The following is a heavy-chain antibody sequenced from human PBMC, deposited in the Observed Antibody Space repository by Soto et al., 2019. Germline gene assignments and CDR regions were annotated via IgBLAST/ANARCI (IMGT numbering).Heavy chain of an antibody. Sequence: QLQLQESGPGLVKPSETLSLTCTVSGGSISSSSYYWGWIRQPPGKGLEWIGSIYYSGSTYYNPSLPSRVTISVDTSKNQFSLKLSSVTAADTAVYYCARPSGSYLYYFDYWGQGTLVTVSS. CDR2: IYYSGST. J-gene: IGHJ4*02. V-gene: IGHV4-39*01. D-gene: IGHD1-26*01. CDR3: ARPSGSYLYYFDY. CDR1: GGSISSSSYY.